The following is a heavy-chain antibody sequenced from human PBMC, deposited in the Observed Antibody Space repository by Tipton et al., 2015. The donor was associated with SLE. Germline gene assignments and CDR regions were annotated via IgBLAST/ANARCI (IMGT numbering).Heavy chain of an antibody. J-gene: IGHJ4*02. D-gene: IGHD2-2*01. CDR1: GGSISSSSYY. V-gene: IGHV4-39*07. CDR3: AVASPAAIDY. Sequence: LRLSCTVSGGSISSSSYYWGWIRQPPGKGLEWIGSIYYSGSTYYNPSLKSRVTISVDTSKNQFSLKLSSVTAADTAVYYCAVASPAAIDYWGQGTLVTVSS. CDR2: IYYSGST.